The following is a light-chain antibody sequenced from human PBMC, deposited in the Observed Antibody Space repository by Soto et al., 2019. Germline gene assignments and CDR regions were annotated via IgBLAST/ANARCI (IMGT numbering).Light chain of an antibody. Sequence: EFLLTQSPGTLALSPGERATLSCGASQTVRNNYLAWYQQKPGHAPRLLIYGASTRATGIPARFSGSGSGTAFTLTISSLQSEDFAVYYCQQYNNWWTFGQGTKVDIK. J-gene: IGKJ1*01. CDR3: QQYNNWWT. CDR1: QTVRNN. CDR2: GAS. V-gene: IGKV3-15*01.